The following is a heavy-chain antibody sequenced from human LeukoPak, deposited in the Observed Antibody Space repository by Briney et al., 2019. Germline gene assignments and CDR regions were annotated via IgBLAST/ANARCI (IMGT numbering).Heavy chain of an antibody. D-gene: IGHD4-11*01. V-gene: IGHV3-21*06. CDR2: ISSSSTYL. J-gene: IGHJ4*02. CDR3: ARGLTTVTTAVFAY. Sequence: GGSLRLSCAASGFTFSSYSMNWVRQAPGKGLEWVSSISSSSTYLYYADSVKRRFTISRDKAKNSLYLRMNSLRAEDTAVYYCARGLTTVTTAVFAYWGQGTLVTVSS. CDR1: GFTFSSYS.